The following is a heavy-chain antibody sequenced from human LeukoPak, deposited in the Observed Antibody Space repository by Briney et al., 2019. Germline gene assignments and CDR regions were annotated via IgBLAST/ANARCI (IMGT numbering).Heavy chain of an antibody. Sequence: GGSLRLSCAASGFTFSNAWMSWVRQAPGKGLVWVSRINSDGSSTSYADSVKGRFTISRDNAKNTLYLQMNSLRAEDTAVYYCARGGVYSTSAVDYWGQGTLVTVSS. CDR3: ARGGVYSTSAVDY. V-gene: IGHV3-74*01. J-gene: IGHJ4*02. CDR2: INSDGSST. CDR1: GFTFSNAW. D-gene: IGHD6-6*01.